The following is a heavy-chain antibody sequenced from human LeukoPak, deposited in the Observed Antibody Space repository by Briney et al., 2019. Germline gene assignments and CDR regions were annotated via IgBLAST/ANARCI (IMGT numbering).Heavy chain of an antibody. CDR2: IYTSGST. D-gene: IGHD3-10*01. J-gene: IGHJ4*02. Sequence: SETLSLTCTVSGGSISSSSYYWGWIRQPAGKGLEWIGRIYTSGSTNYNPSLKSRVTMSVDTSKNQFSLKLSSVTAADTAVYYCARGRYYYGSGSYPFDYWGQGTLVTVSS. V-gene: IGHV4-61*02. CDR3: ARGRYYYGSGSYPFDY. CDR1: GGSISSSSYY.